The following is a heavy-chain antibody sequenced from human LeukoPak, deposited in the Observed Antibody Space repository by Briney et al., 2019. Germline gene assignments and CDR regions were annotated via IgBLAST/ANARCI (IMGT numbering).Heavy chain of an antibody. CDR3: ARAPPGTTVTTEIYYYYYYMDV. D-gene: IGHD4-17*01. Sequence: SGTLSLTCTVSGGSISSYYWSWIRQPPGKGLEWIGYIYYSGSTNYNPSLKSRVTISVDTSKNQFSLKLSSVTAADTAVYYCARAPPGTTVTTEIYYYYYYMDVWGKGTTVTVSS. V-gene: IGHV4-59*12. J-gene: IGHJ6*03. CDR2: IYYSGST. CDR1: GGSISSYY.